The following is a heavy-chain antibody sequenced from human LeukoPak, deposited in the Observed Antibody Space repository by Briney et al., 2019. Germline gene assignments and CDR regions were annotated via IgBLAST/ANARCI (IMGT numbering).Heavy chain of an antibody. J-gene: IGHJ4*02. CDR2: ITGAGSST. CDR1: GFTFKSYG. V-gene: IGHV3-23*01. D-gene: IGHD5-18*01. Sequence: GGSLTLSCAASGFTFKSYGMTWVRQVPGKGLEWVSSITGAGSSTKYADSVNGRFTISRDNSKNTVSLQMTGLRAEDTAVYYCARKVAVAMDLDYWGQGTLVTVSS. CDR3: ARKVAVAMDLDY.